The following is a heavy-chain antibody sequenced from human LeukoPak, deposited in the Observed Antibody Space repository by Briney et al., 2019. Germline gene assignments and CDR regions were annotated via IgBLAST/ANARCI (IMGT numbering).Heavy chain of an antibody. D-gene: IGHD3-22*01. CDR2: MNPNSGNT. V-gene: IGHV1-8*01. J-gene: IGHJ4*02. CDR1: GYTFTSYD. Sequence: GASVKVSCKAFGYTFTSYDINWVRQATGQGLEWMGWMNPNSGNTGYAQKFQGRVTMTRNTSISTAYMELSRLTSDDTAFYYCARVKNYYDSSGYLYYFDYWGQGTLVTVSS. CDR3: ARVKNYYDSSGYLYYFDY.